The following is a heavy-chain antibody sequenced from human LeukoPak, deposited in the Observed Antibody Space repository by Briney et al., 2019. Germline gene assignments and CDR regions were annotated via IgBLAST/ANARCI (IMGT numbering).Heavy chain of an antibody. Sequence: PGGSLRLSCAASGFTFSTSAMSWVRQAPGKGLEWVSTISGSGGSTYYADSVKGRFTISRDNSKNTLFLQMNSLRVEDTAMHYCAKRDTFYWGQGTLVTVSS. CDR1: GFTFSTSA. CDR3: AKRDTFY. V-gene: IGHV3-23*01. CDR2: ISGSGGST. J-gene: IGHJ4*02. D-gene: IGHD5-18*01.